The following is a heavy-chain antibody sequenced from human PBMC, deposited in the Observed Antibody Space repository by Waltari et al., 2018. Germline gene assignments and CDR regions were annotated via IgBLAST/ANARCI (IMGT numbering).Heavy chain of an antibody. CDR3: ARAKENWGRNAFDI. J-gene: IGHJ3*02. CDR1: GYSIRPYH. CDR2: FYNSGTT. D-gene: IGHD7-27*01. Sequence: QVQLQESGPGLVKPSETLSLTCTVSGYSIRPYHWSWIRQPAGKGLEWIGRFYNSGTTYYNPSLKSRVTMSVDTSNNQFSLKLDSVTAADTAVYYCARAKENWGRNAFDIWGQGTVLTVSS. V-gene: IGHV4-4*07.